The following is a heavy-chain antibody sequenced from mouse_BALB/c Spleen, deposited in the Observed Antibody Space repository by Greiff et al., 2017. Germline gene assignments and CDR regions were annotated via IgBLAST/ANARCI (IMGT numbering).Heavy chain of an antibody. J-gene: IGHJ3*01. CDR2: INPGSGGT. Sequence: VKLMESGAELVRPGTSVKVSCKASGYAFTNYLIEWVKQRPGQGLEWIGVINPGSGGTNYNEKFKGKATLTADKSSSTAYMQLSSLTSDDSAVYFCAREGGYDEGFAYWGQGTLVTVSA. CDR1: GYAFTNYL. CDR3: AREGGYDEGFAY. V-gene: IGHV1-54*01. D-gene: IGHD2-2*01.